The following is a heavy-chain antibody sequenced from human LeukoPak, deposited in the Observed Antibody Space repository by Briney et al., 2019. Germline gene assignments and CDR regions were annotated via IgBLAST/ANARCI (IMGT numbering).Heavy chain of an antibody. J-gene: IGHJ4*02. V-gene: IGHV3-21*01. CDR3: ATVRIVVVPAARALDY. CDR2: ISSSSSYI. CDR1: GFTFSSYS. Sequence: GGSLRLSCAASGFTFSSYSMNWVRQAPGKGLEWVSSISSSSSYIYYADSVKGRFTISRDNAKNSLYLQMNSLRAEDTAVYYCATVRIVVVPAARALDYWGQGTLVTVSS. D-gene: IGHD2-2*01.